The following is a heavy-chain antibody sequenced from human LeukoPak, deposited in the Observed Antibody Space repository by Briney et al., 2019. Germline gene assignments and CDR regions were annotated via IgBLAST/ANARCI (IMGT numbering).Heavy chain of an antibody. CDR3: AREEHLAGYYYGMDV. V-gene: IGHV4-59*01. Sequence: SETLSLTCAVYGGSFSGYYWSWIRQPPGKGLEWIGYIYYSGSTNYNPSLKSRVTISVDTSKNQFSLKLSSVTAADTAVYYCAREEHLAGYYYGMDVWGQGTTVTVSS. CDR1: GGSFSGYY. D-gene: IGHD1/OR15-1a*01. J-gene: IGHJ6*02. CDR2: IYYSGST.